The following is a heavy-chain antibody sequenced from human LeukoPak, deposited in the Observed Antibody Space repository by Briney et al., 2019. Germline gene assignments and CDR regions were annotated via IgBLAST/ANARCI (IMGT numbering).Heavy chain of an antibody. CDR1: GFTFSSHS. CDR3: ARAHQYSSSSNY. J-gene: IGHJ4*02. Sequence: GGSLRLSCAASGFTFSSHSMNWVRQAPGKGLEWVSSISSSSSYIYYADSVKGRFTISRDNAKNSLYLQMNSLRAEDTAVYYCARAHQYSSSSNYWGQGTLVTVSS. CDR2: ISSSSSYI. D-gene: IGHD6-6*01. V-gene: IGHV3-21*01.